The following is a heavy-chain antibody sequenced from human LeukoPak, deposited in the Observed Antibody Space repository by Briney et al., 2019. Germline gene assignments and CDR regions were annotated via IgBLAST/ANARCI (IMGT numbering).Heavy chain of an antibody. Sequence: SETLSLTCTVSGGSMSSYYRSWNRQPPGKGLEWIGYISYSGSTNYNPSLKSRGTISVDTSKNHFSLKLSSVTAADTAVYYCARDRRYYDTSGTVYYDAMDVWGQGTTVTVSS. CDR2: ISYSGST. V-gene: IGHV4-59*01. CDR1: GGSMSSYY. D-gene: IGHD3-22*01. CDR3: ARDRRYYDTSGTVYYDAMDV. J-gene: IGHJ6*02.